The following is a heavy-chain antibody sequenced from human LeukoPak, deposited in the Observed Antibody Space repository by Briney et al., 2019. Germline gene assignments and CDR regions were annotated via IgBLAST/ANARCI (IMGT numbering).Heavy chain of an antibody. V-gene: IGHV4-39*07. CDR1: GGSISSSSYY. D-gene: IGHD3-10*01. J-gene: IGHJ4*02. CDR2: IYYSGST. Sequence: SETLSLTCTVSGGSISSSSYYWGWIRQPPGKALEWIGSIYYSGSTYYNPSLKSRVTISVDTSKNQFSLKLSSVTAADTAVYYCARVRAGAYGSGSYRVFDYWGQGTLVTVSS. CDR3: ARVRAGAYGSGSYRVFDY.